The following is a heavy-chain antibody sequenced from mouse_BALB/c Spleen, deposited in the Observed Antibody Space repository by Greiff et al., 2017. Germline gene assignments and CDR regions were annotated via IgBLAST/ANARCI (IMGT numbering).Heavy chain of an antibody. CDR2: IWWNDNK. CDR3: ARYDYDVFAY. CDR1: GFSLSTYGIG. D-gene: IGHD2-4*01. Sequence: QVTLKESGPGILQPSQTLSLTCSFSGFSLSTYGIGVGWIRQPSGKGLEWLAHIWWNDNKYYNTALKSRLTISKDTSNNQVFLKIASVDTADTATYYCARYDYDVFAYWGQGTLVTVSA. V-gene: IGHV8-11*01. J-gene: IGHJ3*01.